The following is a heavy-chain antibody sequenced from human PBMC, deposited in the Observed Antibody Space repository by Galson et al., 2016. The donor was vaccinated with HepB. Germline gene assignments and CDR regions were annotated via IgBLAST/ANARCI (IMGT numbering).Heavy chain of an antibody. CDR1: GDTFINYW. V-gene: IGHV5-10-1*01. J-gene: IGHJ6*02. CDR2: IDPSDSYT. D-gene: IGHD2-15*01. Sequence: QSGAEVKKPGESLRISCRGSGDTFINYWITWVRQMPGKGLEWMGRIDPSDSYTNYGPSFQGHVTISADKSISTAYLQWSSLKASDTAIYYCARRLKCSGNNCYYGLDVWGQGTTVTVSS. CDR3: ARRLKCSGNNCYYGLDV.